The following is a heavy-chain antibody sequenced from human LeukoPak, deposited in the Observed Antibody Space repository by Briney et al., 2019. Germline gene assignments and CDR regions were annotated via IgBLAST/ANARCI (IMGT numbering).Heavy chain of an antibody. D-gene: IGHD3-10*01. CDR2: IYSGGST. CDR1: GFTVSSNY. V-gene: IGHV3-66*01. J-gene: IGHJ4*02. CDR3: VKDWGFQYASGSYCEY. Sequence: GGSLRLSCAASGFTVSSNYMSWVRKAPRNGLEWVSVIYSGGSTYYADSVKGRFTISRDNSKNTVSLQMSSLRAEDTAMYYCVKDWGFQYASGSYCEYWGQGTLVTVSS.